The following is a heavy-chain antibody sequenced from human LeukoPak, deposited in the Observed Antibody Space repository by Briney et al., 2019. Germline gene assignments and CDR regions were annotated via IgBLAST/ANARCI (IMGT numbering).Heavy chain of an antibody. V-gene: IGHV3-23*01. D-gene: IGHD1-14*01. Sequence: GGSLRLSCAASGLSFGFYAMSWVRQAPGKGLEWVSSISGGGAGTYYADSVRGRFTISRDNSKNTLYLQMDSLRAEDTALYYCAKDFVRYNIQFDYWGQGALVTVS. J-gene: IGHJ4*02. CDR1: GLSFGFYA. CDR3: AKDFVRYNIQFDY. CDR2: ISGGGAGT.